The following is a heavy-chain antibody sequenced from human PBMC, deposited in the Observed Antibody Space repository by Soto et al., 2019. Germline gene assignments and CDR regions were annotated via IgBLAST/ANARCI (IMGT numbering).Heavy chain of an antibody. D-gene: IGHD5-18*01. V-gene: IGHV5-51*01. CDR2: IYPGDSDT. J-gene: IGHJ6*02. Sequence: GESLKISCKGSGYSFTSYWIGWVRQMPGKGLEWMGIIYPGDSDTRYSPSFQGQVTISADKSISTAYLQWSSLKASDTAMYYCASNTAMADYYYYGMDVWGQGTKVTVSS. CDR1: GYSFTSYW. CDR3: ASNTAMADYYYYGMDV.